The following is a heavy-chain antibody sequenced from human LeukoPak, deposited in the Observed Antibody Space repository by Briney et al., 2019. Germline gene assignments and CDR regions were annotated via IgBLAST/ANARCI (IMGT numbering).Heavy chain of an antibody. J-gene: IGHJ4*02. CDR1: GGSISSGGYS. Sequence: TLSLTCAVSGGSISSGGYSWSWIRQPPGTGLEWIGYIYHSGSTYYNPSLKSRVTISVDRSKNQFSLKLSSVTAADTAVYYCARGAYSGYDYDYWGQGTLVTVSS. D-gene: IGHD5-12*01. CDR3: ARGAYSGYDYDY. V-gene: IGHV4-30-2*01. CDR2: IYHSGST.